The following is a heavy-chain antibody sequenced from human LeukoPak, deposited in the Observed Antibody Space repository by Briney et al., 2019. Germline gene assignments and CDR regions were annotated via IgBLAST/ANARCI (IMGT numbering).Heavy chain of an antibody. CDR2: ISNDGTNI. CDR1: GFAFSAYT. Sequence: GGSLRLSCAVSGFAFSAYTMHWVRQAPGKGLEWVAVISNDGTNIGYGDPVRGRFTISRDISKNTLYLQMNSLRAEDTAVYYCARDLSGYCSGGSCYFPGYWGQGTLVTVSS. D-gene: IGHD2-15*01. V-gene: IGHV3-30*04. J-gene: IGHJ4*02. CDR3: ARDLSGYCSGGSCYFPGY.